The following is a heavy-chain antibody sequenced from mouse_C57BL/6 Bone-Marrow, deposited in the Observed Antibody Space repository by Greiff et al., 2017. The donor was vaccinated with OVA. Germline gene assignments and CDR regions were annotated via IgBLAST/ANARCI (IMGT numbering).Heavy chain of an antibody. V-gene: IGHV1-81*01. CDR3: ATELWAWFAY. CDR1: GYTFTSYG. J-gene: IGHJ3*01. D-gene: IGHD4-1*01. CDR2: IYPRSGNT. Sequence: VQLQQSGAELARPGASVKLSCKASGYTFTSYGISWVKQRTGQGLEWIGVIYPRSGNTYYNEKFKGKATLTADKSSSTAYMELRSLTSEDSAVYFCATELWAWFAYWGRGTLVTVTA.